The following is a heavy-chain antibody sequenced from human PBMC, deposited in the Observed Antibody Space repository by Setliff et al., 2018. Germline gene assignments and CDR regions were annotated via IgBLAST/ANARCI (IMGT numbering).Heavy chain of an antibody. CDR1: GGSMTSYY. J-gene: IGHJ6*03. D-gene: IGHD3-10*01. CDR2: ICRGSNT. V-gene: IGHV4-4*07. CDR3: ARTSRDGATYMDV. Sequence: KASETLSFTCTVPGGSMTSYYWSWIRQPAGKGLEWIGRICSSENTIGRICRGSNTHYNPSLQSRVTMSLDTSTNQFSLRLSSVTAADTAVYYCARTSRDGATYMDVWGKGTTVTVSS.